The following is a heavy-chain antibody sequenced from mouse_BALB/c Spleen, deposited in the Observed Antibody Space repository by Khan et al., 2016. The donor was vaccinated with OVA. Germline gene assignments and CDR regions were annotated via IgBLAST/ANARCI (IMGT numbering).Heavy chain of an antibody. CDR3: SRKNGSDFDY. J-gene: IGHJ2*01. D-gene: IGHD1-1*01. CDR2: INPHIGET. Sequence: VQLQQSGPELVKPGASVKISCKASGYSFTGYFMNWVMQSPGKSLEWIGRINPHIGETLYNQKFKDKATLTVDESSRTVHMELRSLASEDSAVYYCSRKNGSDFDYWGQGTPLTVSS. V-gene: IGHV1-20*02. CDR1: GYSFTGYF.